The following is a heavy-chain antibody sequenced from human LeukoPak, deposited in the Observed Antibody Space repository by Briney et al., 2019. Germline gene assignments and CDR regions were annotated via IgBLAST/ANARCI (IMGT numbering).Heavy chain of an antibody. CDR1: GYTFTSYD. J-gene: IGHJ4*02. CDR2: MNPNSGNT. Sequence: ASVKVSCKASGYTFTSYDINWVRQATGQGLEWMGWMNPNSGNTGYAQKFQGRVTMTRNTSISTAYMELRSLRSDDTAVYYCARVIAVAGIDYWGQGTLVTVSS. CDR3: ARVIAVAGIDY. D-gene: IGHD6-19*01. V-gene: IGHV1-8*01.